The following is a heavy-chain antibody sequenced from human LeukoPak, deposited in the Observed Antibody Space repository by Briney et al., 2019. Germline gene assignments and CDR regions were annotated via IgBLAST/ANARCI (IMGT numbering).Heavy chain of an antibody. D-gene: IGHD2-2*01. J-gene: IGHJ6*02. CDR2: IYTSGST. CDR1: GGSISSGSYY. V-gene: IGHV4-61*02. CDR3: AREKVVPAAPYYYYYGMDF. Sequence: PSQTLSLTCTVSGGSISSGSYYWSWIRQPAGKGLEWIGRIYTSGSTNYNPSLKSRVTISVDTSKNQFSLKLSSVTAADTAVYYCAREKVVPAAPYYYYYGMDFWGQGTTVTVSS.